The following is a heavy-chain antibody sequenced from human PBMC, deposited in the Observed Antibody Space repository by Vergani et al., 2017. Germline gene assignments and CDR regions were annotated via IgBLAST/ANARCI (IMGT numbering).Heavy chain of an antibody. J-gene: IGHJ4*02. CDR3: ARVIVVVPAATIDY. V-gene: IGHV4-34*01. Sequence: QVQLQQWGAGLLKPSETLSLTCAVYGGSFSGYYWSWIRQPPGKGLEWIGEINHSGSTNYNPSLKSRVTISVDTSKNQFSLKLSSVTAADTAVNYCARVIVVVPAATIDYWGQGTLVTVSS. CDR2: INHSGST. D-gene: IGHD2-2*01. CDR1: GGSFSGYY.